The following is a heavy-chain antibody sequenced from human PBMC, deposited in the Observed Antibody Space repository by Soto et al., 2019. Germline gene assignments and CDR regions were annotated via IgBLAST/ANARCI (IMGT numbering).Heavy chain of an antibody. D-gene: IGHD1-26*01. CDR3: ARDLIVGATPPYYFDY. J-gene: IGHJ4*02. CDR1: GYTFTSYG. CDR2: ISAYNGNT. V-gene: IGHV1-18*01. Sequence: QVQLVQSGAEVKKPGASVKVSCKASGYTFTSYGISWVRQAPGQGLEWMGWISAYNGNTNYAQKLQGKATMTTDTSASTAYMELRSLRSDATAVYYCARDLIVGATPPYYFDYWGQGTLVTVSS.